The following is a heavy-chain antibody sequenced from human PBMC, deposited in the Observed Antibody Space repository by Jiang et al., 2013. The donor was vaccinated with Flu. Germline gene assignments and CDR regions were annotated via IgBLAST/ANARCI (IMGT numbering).Heavy chain of an antibody. D-gene: IGHD2-2*01. CDR1: GSISSGDYY. CDR2: IYYSGST. Sequence: GSISSGDYYWSWIRQPPGKGLEWIGYIYYSGSTYYNPSLKSRVTISVDTSKNQFSLKLSSVTAADTAVYYCARERGVVPAAVDYWGQGTLVTVSS. J-gene: IGHJ4*02. CDR3: ARERGVVPAAVDY. V-gene: IGHV4-30-4*01.